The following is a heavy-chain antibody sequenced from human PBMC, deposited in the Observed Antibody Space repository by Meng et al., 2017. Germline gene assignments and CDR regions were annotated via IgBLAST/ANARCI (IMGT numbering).Heavy chain of an antibody. CDR3: ATSISGWYYFNF. CDR2: ISDSGNT. Sequence: QLQLQESGPGLVKPSETLYLTCIVSGGSISSSTYYWGWIRQPPGKGLEWIGSISDSGNTYYSPSLRSRVTISVDTSKNQFSLKLTSVAAADMAVYYCATSISGWYYFNFWGQGTLVTVSS. D-gene: IGHD6-19*01. V-gene: IGHV4-39*01. J-gene: IGHJ4*02. CDR1: GGSISSSTYY.